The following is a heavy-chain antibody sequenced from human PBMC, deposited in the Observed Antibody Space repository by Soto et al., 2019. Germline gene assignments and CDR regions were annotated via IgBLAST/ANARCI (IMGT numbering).Heavy chain of an antibody. CDR3: ARDVGNSGYDYSNWFDP. V-gene: IGHV1-69*08. Sequence: QVQLVQSGAEVKKPGSSVKVSCKASGGTFSSYTISWVRQAPGQGLEWMGRIIPILGIANYAQKFQGRVTITADKSTSTAYMELSSLRSEDTAVYYCARDVGNSGYDYSNWFDPWGQGTLVTFSS. D-gene: IGHD5-12*01. J-gene: IGHJ5*02. CDR2: IIPILGIA. CDR1: GGTFSSYT.